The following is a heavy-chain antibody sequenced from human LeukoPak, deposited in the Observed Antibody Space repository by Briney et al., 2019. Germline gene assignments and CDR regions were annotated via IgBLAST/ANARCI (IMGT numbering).Heavy chain of an antibody. CDR1: GYTFTSNY. CDR3: ARDQEGFDY. V-gene: IGHV1-46*01. J-gene: IGHJ4*02. Sequence: GASVKVSCKASGYTFTSNYIHWARQAPGQGLEWMGMIYPRDGSTSYAQKFQGRVTVTRDTSTCTVHMELSGLRSEDTAVYYCARDQEGFDYWGQGTLVTVSS. CDR2: IYPRDGST.